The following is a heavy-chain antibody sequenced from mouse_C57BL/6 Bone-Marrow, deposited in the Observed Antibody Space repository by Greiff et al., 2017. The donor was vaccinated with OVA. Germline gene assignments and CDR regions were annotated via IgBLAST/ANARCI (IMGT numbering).Heavy chain of an antibody. CDR1: GFTFSNYW. CDR3: AGHYYGSSYEYFDV. Sequence: EVMLVESGGGLVQPGGSMKLSCVASGFTFSNYWMNWVRQSPEKGLEWVAQIRLKSDNYATHYAVSVKGRFTISRAYSKSSVYLQMNNLRAEETGMYYCAGHYYGSSYEYFDVWGTGTTVTVSS. CDR2: IRLKSDNYAT. J-gene: IGHJ1*03. V-gene: IGHV6-3*01. D-gene: IGHD1-1*01.